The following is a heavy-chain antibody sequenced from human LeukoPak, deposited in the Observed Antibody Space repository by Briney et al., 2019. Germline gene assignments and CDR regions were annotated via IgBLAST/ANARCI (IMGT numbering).Heavy chain of an antibody. CDR1: GFTFSSYA. V-gene: IGHV3-30*04. CDR3: AKDDAWVRYQD. D-gene: IGHD5-12*01. Sequence: GRSLRLSCAPSGFTFSSYAMHWVRQAPGKGLEWVAVISYDGSNKYYADSVKGRFTISRDNSKNTLYLQMNSLRAEDTAVYYCAKDDAWVRYQDWGQGTLVTVSS. J-gene: IGHJ4*02. CDR2: ISYDGSNK.